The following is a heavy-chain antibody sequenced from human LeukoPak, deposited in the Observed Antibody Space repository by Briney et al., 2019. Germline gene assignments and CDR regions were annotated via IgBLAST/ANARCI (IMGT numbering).Heavy chain of an antibody. V-gene: IGHV3-21*01. J-gene: IGHJ5*02. Sequence: GGSLRLSCAASGFTFSSYWMHWVRQAPGKGLEWVSSISSGSTYIYYADSVKGRFTISRDNSKNTLYLQMNSLRAEDTAVYYCARGSDPSGSSSNWFDPWGQGTLVTVSS. CDR2: ISSGSTYI. D-gene: IGHD3-10*01. CDR3: ARGSDPSGSSSNWFDP. CDR1: GFTFSSYW.